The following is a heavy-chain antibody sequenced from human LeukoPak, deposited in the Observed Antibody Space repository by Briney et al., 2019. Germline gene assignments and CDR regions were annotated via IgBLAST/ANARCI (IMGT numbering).Heavy chain of an antibody. V-gene: IGHV3-30-3*01. CDR1: GFTFSSYA. D-gene: IGHD1-26*01. J-gene: IGHJ4*02. CDR2: ISYDGSNK. Sequence: GRSLRLSCAASGFTFSSYAMRWVRQAPGKGLEWVAVISYDGSNKYYADSVKGRFTISRDNSKNTLYLQMNSLRAEDTAVYYCARELFPSMVGGSYLPSDYWGQGTLVTVSS. CDR3: ARELFPSMVGGSYLPSDY.